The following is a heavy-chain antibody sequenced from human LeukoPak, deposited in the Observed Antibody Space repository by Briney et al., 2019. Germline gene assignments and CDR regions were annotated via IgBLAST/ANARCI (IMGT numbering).Heavy chain of an antibody. J-gene: IGHJ5*02. V-gene: IGHV1-2*06. Sequence: ASVKVSCKASGCTFTGYYMHWVRQAPGQGLEWMGRINPNSGGTNYAQKFQGRVTMTRDTSISTAYMELSRLRSDDTAVCYCARDHPSSIAARPRWFDPWGQGTLVTVSS. D-gene: IGHD6-6*01. CDR1: GCTFTGYY. CDR2: INPNSGGT. CDR3: ARDHPSSIAARPRWFDP.